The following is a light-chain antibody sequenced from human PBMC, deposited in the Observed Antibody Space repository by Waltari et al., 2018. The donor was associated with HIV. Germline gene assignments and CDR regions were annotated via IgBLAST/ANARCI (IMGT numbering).Light chain of an antibody. CDR2: RAS. Sequence: DIQMTQSPSTLFASVGDRVTIPCRASQSIGDLLAWYQQKPGKAPKLLIYRASSLESGVPSSFSGSGSGTQFTLTISSLQPDDFATYYCQHYNTFRWTFGQGTKVEIK. CDR1: QSIGDL. J-gene: IGKJ1*01. CDR3: QHYNTFRWT. V-gene: IGKV1-5*03.